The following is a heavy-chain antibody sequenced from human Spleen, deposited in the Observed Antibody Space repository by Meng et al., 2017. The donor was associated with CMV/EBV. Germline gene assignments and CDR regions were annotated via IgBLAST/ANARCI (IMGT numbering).Heavy chain of an antibody. V-gene: IGHV3-23*01. J-gene: IGHJ4*01. Sequence: LSSAASGVAFSSSAVSWVRQAPGKGVEWVSAIGGVGGNKYYADSVKGRFTISLDNSKNTLYLQMNSLRAEDTALYYCAKLRNNRVDNWGHGTLVTVSS. CDR2: IGGVGGNK. CDR3: AKLRNNRVDN. D-gene: IGHD1/OR15-1a*01. CDR1: GVAFSSSA.